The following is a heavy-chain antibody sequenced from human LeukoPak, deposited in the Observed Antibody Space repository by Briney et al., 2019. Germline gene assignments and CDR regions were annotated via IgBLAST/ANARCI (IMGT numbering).Heavy chain of an antibody. V-gene: IGHV3-30-3*01. D-gene: IGHD3-22*01. J-gene: IGHJ4*02. CDR1: GFTFSSYA. CDR3: ATHRSYYDSSGPLDY. CDR2: ISYDGSNK. Sequence: PGGSLRLSCAASGFTFSSYAMHWVRQAPGKGLEWVAVISYDGSNKYYADSVKGRFTISRDNSKNTLYLQMNGLRAEDTAVYYCATHRSYYDSSGPLDYWGQGTLVTVSS.